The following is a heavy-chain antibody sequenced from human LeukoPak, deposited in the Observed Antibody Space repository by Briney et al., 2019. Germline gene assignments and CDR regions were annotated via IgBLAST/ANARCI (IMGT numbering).Heavy chain of an antibody. D-gene: IGHD6-13*01. V-gene: IGHV5-51*01. CDR1: GYSFTSYW. CDR2: ICPGDSDT. CDR3: ARHKYSSSRYYYYGMDV. J-gene: IGHJ6*02. Sequence: GESLKISCKGSGYSFTSYWIGWVRQMPGKGLEWMGIICPGDSDTRYSPSFQGQVTISADRSISTAYLQWSSLKASDTAMYYCARHKYSSSRYYYYGMDVWAKGPRSPSP.